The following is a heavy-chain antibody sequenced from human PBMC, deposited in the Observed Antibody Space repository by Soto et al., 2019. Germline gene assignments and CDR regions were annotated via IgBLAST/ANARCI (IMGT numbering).Heavy chain of an antibody. CDR1: GASFSDSY. Sequence: QVRLQQWGAGLLKPSETLSLTCAVYGASFSDSYWNWIRQPPGKGLEWIGEINNSENTISNTSLESXDTXSXVTSRKQFTLKMRSATAADTAVYYCAREVPARYFDLWGRGTPVTVSS. D-gene: IGHD1-1*01. CDR2: INNSENT. CDR3: AREVPARYFDL. V-gene: IGHV4-34*01. J-gene: IGHJ2*01.